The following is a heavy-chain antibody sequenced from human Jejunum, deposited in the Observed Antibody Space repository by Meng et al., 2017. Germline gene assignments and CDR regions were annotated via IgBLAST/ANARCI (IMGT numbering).Heavy chain of an antibody. CDR2: IDHSGST. CDR1: GGSFSGYY. Sequence: QWGAGLLKPSETLSLTCAVYGGSFSGYYWGWIRQAPGKGLEWIGDIDHSGSTNYNPSLKNRVTISVDTSRNQISLNLNSVTAADTAVYYCARGGDPRAYYFDYWGQGNLVTVSS. J-gene: IGHJ4*02. V-gene: IGHV4-34*01. CDR3: ARGGDPRAYYFDY. D-gene: IGHD3-10*01.